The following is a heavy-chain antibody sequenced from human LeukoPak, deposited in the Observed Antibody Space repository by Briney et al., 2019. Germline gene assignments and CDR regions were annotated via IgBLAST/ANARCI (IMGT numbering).Heavy chain of an antibody. V-gene: IGHV1-3*01. D-gene: IGHD3-22*01. CDR3: ARDFDSSFSFDY. Sequence: ASVKVSCKASGYSFIRYALHWVRQAPGQSPEWVGWVNGGNDKTAYSKKFQGRVTITRDSSASTTYMELSSLRPEDTAVYYCARDFDSSFSFDYWGQGTLVTVSS. CDR1: GYSFIRYA. J-gene: IGHJ4*02. CDR2: VNGGNDKT.